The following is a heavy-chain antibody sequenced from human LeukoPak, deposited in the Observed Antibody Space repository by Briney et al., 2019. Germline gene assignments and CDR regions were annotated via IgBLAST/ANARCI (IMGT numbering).Heavy chain of an antibody. CDR3: AKVKGARYFDY. V-gene: IGHV3-23*01. J-gene: IGHJ4*02. Sequence: PGGSLRLSCAASGFTFSSYAMSWVGQAPGKGLEWGSAISGRGGSTYYADSVKGRFTISRDNSKNTLYLQMNRLRAEDTAVYYCAKVKGARYFDYWGQGTLVTVSS. D-gene: IGHD1-26*01. CDR1: GFTFSSYA. CDR2: ISGRGGST.